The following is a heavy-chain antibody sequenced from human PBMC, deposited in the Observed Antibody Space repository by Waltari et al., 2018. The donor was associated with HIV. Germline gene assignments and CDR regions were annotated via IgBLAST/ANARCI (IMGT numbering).Heavy chain of an antibody. CDR2: TNHSGST. CDR3: ARGTVHYDFWSGYYNAYDAFDI. J-gene: IGHJ3*02. Sequence: QVQLQQWGAGLLKPSETLSLTCAVYGGSFSGYYWSWIRQPPGKGLEWIGETNHSGSTNYHPSLKCRVTISVDTSKNQFSLKLSSVTAADTAVYYCARGTVHYDFWSGYYNAYDAFDIWGQGTMVTVSS. V-gene: IGHV4-34*01. CDR1: GGSFSGYY. D-gene: IGHD3-3*01.